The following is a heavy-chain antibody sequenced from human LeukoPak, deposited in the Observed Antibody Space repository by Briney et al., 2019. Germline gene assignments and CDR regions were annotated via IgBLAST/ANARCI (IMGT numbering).Heavy chain of an antibody. V-gene: IGHV7-4-1*02. D-gene: IGHD3-22*01. CDR2: INTNTGNP. CDR1: GYTFTGYY. J-gene: IGHJ3*02. Sequence: ASVKVSCKASGYTFTGYYMHWVRQAPGQGLEWMGWINTNTGNPTYAQGFTGRFVFSLDTSVSTAYLQISSLKAEDTAVYYCARADSSGYYFTPIANAFDIWGQGTMVTVSS. CDR3: ARADSSGYYFTPIANAFDI.